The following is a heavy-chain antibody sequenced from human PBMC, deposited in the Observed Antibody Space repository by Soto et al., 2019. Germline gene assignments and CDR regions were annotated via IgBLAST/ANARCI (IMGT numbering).Heavy chain of an antibody. Sequence: ASVKVSCKASGYTFTSYGISWVRQAPGQGLEWMGWINAGNRNTEYSQKFQGRVIMTKDTSASTAYMELSSLTSEDTAVYYCARGYDYVWGSYRADAFDVWG. CDR2: INAGNRNT. J-gene: IGHJ3*01. V-gene: IGHV1-18*01. CDR1: GYTFTSYG. CDR3: ARGYDYVWGSYRADAFDV. D-gene: IGHD3-16*02.